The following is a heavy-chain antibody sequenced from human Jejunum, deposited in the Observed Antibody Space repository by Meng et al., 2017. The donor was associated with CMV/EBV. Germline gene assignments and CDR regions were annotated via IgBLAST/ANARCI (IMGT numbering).Heavy chain of an antibody. Sequence: LSLPCVVSGGSLIGTNWWNWVRQSPGGGLEWIGEIFHSGATNYNPSLKSRVTISIDNSKNQFSLKLTSVTAADTAVYFCGDPPADYWGQGVLVTVSS. CDR1: GGSLIGTNW. V-gene: IGHV4-4*01. J-gene: IGHJ4*02. CDR2: IFHSGAT. CDR3: GDPPADY.